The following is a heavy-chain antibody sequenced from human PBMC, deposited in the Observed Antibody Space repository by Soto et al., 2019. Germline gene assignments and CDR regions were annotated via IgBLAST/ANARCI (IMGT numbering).Heavy chain of an antibody. D-gene: IGHD3-10*01. CDR1: CDTLNFYT. CDR3: ATSYGSGYRAFDY. J-gene: IGHJ4*02. Sequence: PVKVSFKASCDTLNFYTINWGRQAPGLGLEWMGRVNPILSMSNYAQKFQGRVTMTADKSTSTAYMELRSLRSEDTAFYYCATSYGSGYRAFDYWGQGALVTVSS. CDR2: VNPILSMS. V-gene: IGHV1-69*02.